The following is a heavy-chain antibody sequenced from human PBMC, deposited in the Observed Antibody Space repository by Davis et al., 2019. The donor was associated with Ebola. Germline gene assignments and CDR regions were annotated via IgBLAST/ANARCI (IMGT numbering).Heavy chain of an antibody. J-gene: IGHJ3*02. CDR3: ARADARWYNWNDLAGNSAFDI. CDR1: GGSFSGYY. CDR2: INHSGST. V-gene: IGHV4-34*01. D-gene: IGHD1-20*01. Sequence: MPGGSLRLSCAVYGGSFSGYYWSWIRQPPGKGLEWIGEINHSGSTNYNPSLKSRVTISVDTSKNQFSLKLSSVTAADTAVYYCARADARWYNWNDLAGNSAFDIWGKGKMVTV.